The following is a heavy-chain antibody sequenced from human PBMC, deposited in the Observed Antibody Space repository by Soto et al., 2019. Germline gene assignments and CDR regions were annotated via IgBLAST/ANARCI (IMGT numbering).Heavy chain of an antibody. D-gene: IGHD3-22*01. CDR2: MSSKAYGRTT. CDR1: GFTFGDYA. CDR3: TRGHYYDSSGYHIFDY. V-gene: IGHV3-49*04. Sequence: GGSLRLSXTVSGFTFGDYAMSWVRQAPGKGLEWVGFMSSKAYGRTTEYAASVKGRFTISRDDSKSIAYLQMNSLKTEDTADYYCTRGHYYDSSGYHIFDYWGQGILVTVSS. J-gene: IGHJ4*02.